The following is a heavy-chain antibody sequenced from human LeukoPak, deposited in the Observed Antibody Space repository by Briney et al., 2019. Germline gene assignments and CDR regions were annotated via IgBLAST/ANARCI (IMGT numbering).Heavy chain of an antibody. V-gene: IGHV3-30*09. CDR1: GFTFSSYA. D-gene: IGHD5-18*01. Sequence: GGSLRLSCAASGFTFSSYAMHWVRQAPGTGLEWAALISYDGNKKNYAASVEGRFAISRDNSKNTLYLQMNSLRAEDTAVYYCARSERGYSFGYVTFDNWGRGTLVTVSS. CDR3: ARSERGYSFGYVTFDN. CDR2: ISYDGNKK. J-gene: IGHJ4*02.